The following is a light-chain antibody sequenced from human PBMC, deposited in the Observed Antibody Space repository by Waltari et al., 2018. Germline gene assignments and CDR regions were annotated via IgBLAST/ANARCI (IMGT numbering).Light chain of an antibody. CDR2: DVT. J-gene: IGLJ3*02. Sequence: QSALTQPASVSGSPGKSITIPCTGTSSDLGAFNYFSRFQQHPGKAPKVLIYDVTNRPSGVSYRFSGSKSGNTASLTISGLQAEDEAYYHCASFISGSTSSVLFGGGTKLTVL. CDR1: SSDLGAFNY. V-gene: IGLV2-14*03. CDR3: ASFISGSTSSVL.